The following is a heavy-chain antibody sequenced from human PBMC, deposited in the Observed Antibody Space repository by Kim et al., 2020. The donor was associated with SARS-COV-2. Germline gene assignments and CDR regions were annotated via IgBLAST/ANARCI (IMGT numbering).Heavy chain of an antibody. CDR3: ASRHLDI. Sequence: DGSEKYYVDSVKGRFTISRDNAKSSLYLQMSSLRVDDTAVYYCASRHLDIWGQGTMVIVSS. CDR2: DGSEK. J-gene: IGHJ3*02. V-gene: IGHV3-7*01.